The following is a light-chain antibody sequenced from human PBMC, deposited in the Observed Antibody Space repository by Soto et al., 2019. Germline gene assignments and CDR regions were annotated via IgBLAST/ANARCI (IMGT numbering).Light chain of an antibody. Sequence: AIRMTQSPSSLSASTGDRVTITCRASQGISSYLAWYQQKPGKAPKLLIYAASTLQSGVPSRFSGSGSGTDFTLTISCLQSEDLATYYCHQYYSYPRITFGHGTRLEIK. J-gene: IGKJ5*01. CDR3: HQYYSYPRIT. CDR1: QGISSY. V-gene: IGKV1-8*01. CDR2: AAS.